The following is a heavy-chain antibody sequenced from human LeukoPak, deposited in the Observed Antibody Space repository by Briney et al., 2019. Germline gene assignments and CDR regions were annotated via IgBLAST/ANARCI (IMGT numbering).Heavy chain of an antibody. CDR3: ARDPSGLVPLLYFDY. CDR2: ISSSPSTI. CDR1: AFTFTTNY. V-gene: IGHV3-11*01. Sequence: GPSVTPSRPASAFTFTTNYMSSTSHDPGGWMESDSYISSSPSTIHYADSVKGPSTISTDNAKNSLYLQMNSLRAEDTAVYYCARDPSGLVPLLYFDYWGQGTLVTVSS. D-gene: IGHD3-10*01. J-gene: IGHJ4*02.